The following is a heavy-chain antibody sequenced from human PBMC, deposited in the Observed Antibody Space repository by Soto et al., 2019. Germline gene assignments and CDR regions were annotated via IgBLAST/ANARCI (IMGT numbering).Heavy chain of an antibody. D-gene: IGHD3-16*01. CDR1: GYIFVNYG. J-gene: IGHJ6*02. CDR2: ISPYTGNT. CDR3: VMVDNYVTPTPQDV. V-gene: IGHV1-18*01. Sequence: QVQLVQSGDEVKKPGASVKVSCKASGYIFVNYGIAWVRQAPGQGLEWMGWISPYTGNTHSATKVQGRLTMTTDTSTSTANMDLGSLTSDDTAVYYCVMVDNYVTPTPQDVRCQGTTVTVSS.